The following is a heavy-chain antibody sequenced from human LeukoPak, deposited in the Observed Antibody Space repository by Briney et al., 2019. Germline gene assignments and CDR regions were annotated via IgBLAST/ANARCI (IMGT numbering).Heavy chain of an antibody. V-gene: IGHV1-2*02. CDR3: ARRDYGSGSYWGGSQNWFDP. CDR1: GYTFTGYY. CDR2: INPNSGGT. D-gene: IGHD3-10*01. J-gene: IGHJ5*02. Sequence: ASVKVSCKASGYTFTGYYMHWVRQAPGQGLEWMGWINPNSGGTNYAQKFQGRVTMTRDTSISTAYMELSRLRSDDTAVYYCARRDYGSGSYWGGSQNWFDPWGQGTLVTVSS.